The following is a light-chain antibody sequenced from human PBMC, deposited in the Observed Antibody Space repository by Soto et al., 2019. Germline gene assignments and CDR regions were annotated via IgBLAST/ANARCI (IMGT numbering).Light chain of an antibody. CDR3: QQYKSYPT. Sequence: DIQMTQSPSTLSASVGDRVTITCRASQSITSWLDWYQQKPGKAPKLLIYDASSLESGVPSRYSGSESGKEFTLTISSLQPDDFATYDCQQYKSYPTFGQGTKLEIK. J-gene: IGKJ2*01. CDR1: QSITSW. CDR2: DAS. V-gene: IGKV1-5*01.